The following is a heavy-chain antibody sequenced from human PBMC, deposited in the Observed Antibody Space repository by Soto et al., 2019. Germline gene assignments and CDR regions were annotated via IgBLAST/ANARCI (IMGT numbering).Heavy chain of an antibody. J-gene: IGHJ2*01. Sequence: EVQLLESGGTLVQPGGSLRLSCAASGFTFSSYAMNWVRQAPGEGLEWVSGISSSGGTTYYADSVKGRFTISRDNSKNTLDLQMNSLRAEDTAVYYCAKDLRSSRYWYFDLWGRGTLVTLSS. CDR3: AKDLRSSRYWYFDL. V-gene: IGHV3-23*01. CDR1: GFTFSSYA. CDR2: ISSSGGTT.